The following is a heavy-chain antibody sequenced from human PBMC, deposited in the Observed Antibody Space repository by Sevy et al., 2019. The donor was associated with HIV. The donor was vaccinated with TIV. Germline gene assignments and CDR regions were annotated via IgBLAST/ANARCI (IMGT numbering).Heavy chain of an antibody. CDR2: LNGDGSSA. J-gene: IGHJ5*02. CDR3: TRGRSGTYGWFDP. Sequence: GGSLRLSCAASGFTFSSHWMHWVRQAPGKGLVWVSRLNGDGSSASYADFVKGRFTISRDNGKNTVYLQVSSLTADDTAVYYCTRGRSGTYGWFDPWGQGTLVTVSS. V-gene: IGHV3-74*01. D-gene: IGHD6-19*01. CDR1: GFTFSSHW.